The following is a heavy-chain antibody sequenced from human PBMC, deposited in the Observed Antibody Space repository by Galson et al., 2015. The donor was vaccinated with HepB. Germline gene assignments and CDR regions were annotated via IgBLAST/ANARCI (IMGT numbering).Heavy chain of an antibody. CDR3: ARRGGLGGYFDWYYYYYGMDV. Sequence: QSGAEVKKPGESLRISCKGSGYSFTSYWISWVRQMPGKGLEWMGRIDPSDSYTNYSPSFQGHVTISADKSISTAYLQWSSLKASDTAMYYCARRGGLGGYFDWYYYYYGMDVWGQGTTVTVSS. D-gene: IGHD3-9*01. V-gene: IGHV5-10-1*01. CDR2: IDPSDSYT. J-gene: IGHJ6*02. CDR1: GYSFTSYW.